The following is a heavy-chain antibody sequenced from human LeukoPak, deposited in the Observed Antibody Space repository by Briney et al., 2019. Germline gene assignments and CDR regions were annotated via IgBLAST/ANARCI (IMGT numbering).Heavy chain of an antibody. V-gene: IGHV1-2*02. CDR2: INPNSGGT. Sequence: ASVKVSCKASKYTFTDYYMHWVREAPGQGLEWMGWINPNSGGTNYAQKLQCQVTMTRVTSISTAYMELSSLRSDDTAVYYCARGYCTTTSCREGHDYWGQGTLVTVSS. CDR3: ARGYCTTTSCREGHDY. CDR1: KYTFTDYY. D-gene: IGHD2-2*01. J-gene: IGHJ4*02.